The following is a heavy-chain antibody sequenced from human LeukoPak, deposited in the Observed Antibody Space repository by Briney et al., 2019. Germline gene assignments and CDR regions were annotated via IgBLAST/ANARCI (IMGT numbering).Heavy chain of an antibody. D-gene: IGHD2-2*02. CDR3: ARDMVPAAIYGTYYYGMDV. J-gene: IGHJ6*02. Sequence: GGSLRLSCAASGFTFSSYAMHWVRQAPGKGLEWVAVISYDGSNKYYADSVKGRFTISRDNSKNTLYLQMNSLRAEDTAVYYCARDMVPAAIYGTYYYGMDVWGQGTTVTVSS. CDR2: ISYDGSNK. V-gene: IGHV3-30-3*01. CDR1: GFTFSSYA.